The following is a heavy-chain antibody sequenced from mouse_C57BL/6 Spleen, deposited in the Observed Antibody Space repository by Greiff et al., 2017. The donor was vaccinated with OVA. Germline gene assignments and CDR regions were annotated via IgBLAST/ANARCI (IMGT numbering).Heavy chain of an antibody. Sequence: EVKLMESGGGLVQPGGSMKLSCVASGFTFSNYWMNWVRQSPEKGLEWVAQIRLKSDNYATHYAESVKGRFTISRDDSKSSVYLQMNNLRAEDTGIYYCTISWDVDYWGQGTTLTVSS. V-gene: IGHV6-3*01. D-gene: IGHD4-1*01. CDR3: TISWDVDY. CDR2: IRLKSDNYAT. J-gene: IGHJ2*01. CDR1: GFTFSNYW.